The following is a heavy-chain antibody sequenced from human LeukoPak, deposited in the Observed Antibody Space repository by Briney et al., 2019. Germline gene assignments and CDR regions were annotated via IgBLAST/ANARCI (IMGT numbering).Heavy chain of an antibody. CDR1: GFTFSSYA. V-gene: IGHV3-23*01. J-gene: IGHJ4*02. Sequence: GGSLRLSCAASGFTFSSYAMSWVRQAPGKGLEWVSAISGSGGSTYYADSVKGRFTISRDDSKNTLDLQMNSLRAEDTAVYYCAKDDYGDYGGFDYWGQGTLVTVSS. D-gene: IGHD4-17*01. CDR2: ISGSGGST. CDR3: AKDDYGDYGGFDY.